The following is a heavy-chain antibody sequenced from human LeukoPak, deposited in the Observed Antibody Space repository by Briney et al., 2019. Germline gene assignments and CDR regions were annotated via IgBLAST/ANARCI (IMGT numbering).Heavy chain of an antibody. V-gene: IGHV4-34*01. CDR3: ARGLGSYGKPGPFDY. CDR2: INHSGST. Sequence: PSETLSLTCAVYGGSFSGYYWSWIRQPPGKGLEWIGEINHSGSTNYNPSLKSRVTISVDTSKNQFSLKLSSVTAADTAVYYCARGLGSYGKPGPFDYWGQGTLVTVSS. D-gene: IGHD1-26*01. CDR1: GGSFSGYY. J-gene: IGHJ4*02.